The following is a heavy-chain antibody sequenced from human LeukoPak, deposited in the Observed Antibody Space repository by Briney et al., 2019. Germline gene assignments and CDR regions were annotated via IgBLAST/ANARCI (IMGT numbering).Heavy chain of an antibody. V-gene: IGHV4-59*08. J-gene: IGHJ4*02. CDR2: IYYSGST. Sequence: SETLSLTCTVSGGAISSYYWSWIRQPPGKGLEWIGYIYYSGSTNYNPSLKSRVTISVDTSKNQFSLKLSSVTAADTAVYYCASFAVAGTDHFDYWGQGTLVTVSS. CDR1: GGAISSYY. CDR3: ASFAVAGTDHFDY. D-gene: IGHD6-19*01.